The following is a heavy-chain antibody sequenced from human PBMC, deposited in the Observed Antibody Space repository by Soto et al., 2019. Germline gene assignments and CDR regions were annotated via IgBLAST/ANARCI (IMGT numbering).Heavy chain of an antibody. D-gene: IGHD3-16*01. V-gene: IGHV1-69*12. CDR3: ALPGGILRLGELLFSY. CDR1: GGTFSSYA. Sequence: QVQLVQSGAEVKKPGSSVKVSCKASGGTFSSYAISWVRQAPGQGLEWMGGSIPIFGTANYAQKFQGRVTITEDESTSTAYMELSSLRSEDTAVYYCALPGGILRLGELLFSYWGQGPLVTVSS. CDR2: SIPIFGTA. J-gene: IGHJ4*02.